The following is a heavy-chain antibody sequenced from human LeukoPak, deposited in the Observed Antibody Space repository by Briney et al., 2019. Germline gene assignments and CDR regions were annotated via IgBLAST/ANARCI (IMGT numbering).Heavy chain of an antibody. CDR3: IKNDGWFHLAQ. V-gene: IGHV3-7*03. J-gene: IGHJ4*02. D-gene: IGHD6-19*01. CDR2: IKNDGSET. Sequence: GGSLRLSCAGSEFNFRDHWMDWVPQAPGKGLQWVGHIKNDGSETYYLDSLKGRFSISRDNTNNALYLQMNSLRVEDTAVYYCIKNDGWFHLAQWGQGTLVTISS. CDR1: EFNFRDHW.